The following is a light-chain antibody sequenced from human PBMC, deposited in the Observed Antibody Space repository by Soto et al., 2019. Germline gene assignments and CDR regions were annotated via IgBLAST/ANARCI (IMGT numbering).Light chain of an antibody. CDR2: GAS. V-gene: IGKV3-20*01. Sequence: EIVLTQSPGTLSLSPGEGATLSCRASQSVTSTYLDWYQHKPGQAPRLLIYGASRRATDIPARFSGSGSGTDFTLTISRLEPEDFPVYYCQLYHSSSYTFGQGTKLEIE. CDR1: QSVTSTY. J-gene: IGKJ2*01. CDR3: QLYHSSSYT.